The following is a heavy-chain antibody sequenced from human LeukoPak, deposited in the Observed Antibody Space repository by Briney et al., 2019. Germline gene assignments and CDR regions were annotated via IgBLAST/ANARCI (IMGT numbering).Heavy chain of an antibody. Sequence: ASVKVSCKASGGTFSSYAISWVRQAPGQGLEWMGGIIPLFGTANNAQKFQGRVTITADESRSTAYMELSSLRSEDTAVYYCARDSSEFRSLIPHWGQGTLVTVSS. D-gene: IGHD2-21*01. CDR3: ARDSSEFRSLIPH. V-gene: IGHV1-69*01. CDR2: IIPLFGTA. J-gene: IGHJ1*01. CDR1: GGTFSSYA.